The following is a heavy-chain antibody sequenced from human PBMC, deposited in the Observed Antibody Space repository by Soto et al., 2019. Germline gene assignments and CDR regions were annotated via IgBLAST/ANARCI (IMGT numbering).Heavy chain of an antibody. Sequence: SETLSLTCTVSGGSISSHYWSWVRQAPGKGLEWIGHIYYRGSTTYNPSLRSRSTISVDTSKNQFSLKVGSVTAADTAVYYCASSSLYGMDVWGQGTTVTVSS. CDR2: IYYRGST. J-gene: IGHJ6*02. V-gene: IGHV4-59*08. CDR3: ASSSLYGMDV. CDR1: GGSISSHY.